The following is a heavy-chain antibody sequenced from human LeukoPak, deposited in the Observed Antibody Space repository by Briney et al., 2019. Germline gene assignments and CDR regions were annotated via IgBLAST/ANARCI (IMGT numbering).Heavy chain of an antibody. CDR3: ARDWGNSWHYYMDV. Sequence: SETLSLTSTVSGGSISSGGYYWSWIRQHPGKGLEWIGYIYYSGSTYYNPSLKSRVTISVDTSKNQFSLKLSSVTAADTAVYYCARDWGNSWHYYMDVWGKGTTVTVSS. CDR2: IYYSGST. J-gene: IGHJ6*03. CDR1: GGSISSGGYY. D-gene: IGHD6-13*01. V-gene: IGHV4-31*03.